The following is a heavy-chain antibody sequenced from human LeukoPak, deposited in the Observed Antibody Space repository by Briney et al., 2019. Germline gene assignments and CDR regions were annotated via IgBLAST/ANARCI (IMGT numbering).Heavy chain of an antibody. CDR3: ASVTVTTWAPDGHMDV. Sequence: GASVKVSCKASGRTFSNYAISWVRQAPGQGLEWMGRIIPMFGTTNYAQNFQGRVTITTDESTSTAYMEVSSLRIEDTAVYYCASVTVTTWAPDGHMDVWGKGTTVTVSS. J-gene: IGHJ6*03. V-gene: IGHV1-69*05. D-gene: IGHD4-11*01. CDR2: IIPMFGTT. CDR1: GRTFSNYA.